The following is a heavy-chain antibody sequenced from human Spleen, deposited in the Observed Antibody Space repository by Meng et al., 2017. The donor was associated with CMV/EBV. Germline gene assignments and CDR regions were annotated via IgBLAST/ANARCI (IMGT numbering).Heavy chain of an antibody. CDR2: IYYSGST. Sequence: SETLSLTCTVSGGSISSYYWSWIRQAPGKGLEWIGYIYYSGSTNYNPSLKSRVNISVDTSKSQFSLKLSSVTAADTAVYYCARERAGYIYGRLFYYGMDVWGQGTTVTVSS. CDR1: GGSISSYY. V-gene: IGHV4-59*01. D-gene: IGHD5-18*01. J-gene: IGHJ6*02. CDR3: ARERAGYIYGRLFYYGMDV.